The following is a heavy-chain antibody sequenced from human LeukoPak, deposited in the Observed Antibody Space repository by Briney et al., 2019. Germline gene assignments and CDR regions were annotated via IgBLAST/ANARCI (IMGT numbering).Heavy chain of an antibody. CDR2: ISSSSSYI. Sequence: GRSLRLSCAASGFTFSSYGMHWVRQAPGKGLEWVSSISSSSSYIYYADSVKGRFTIPRDNAKNSLYLQMNSLRAEDTAVYYCARDREQGRYGGNSYFYYYGMDVWGQGTTVTVSS. J-gene: IGHJ6*02. CDR1: GFTFSSYG. V-gene: IGHV3-21*01. CDR3: ARDREQGRYGGNSYFYYYGMDV. D-gene: IGHD4-23*01.